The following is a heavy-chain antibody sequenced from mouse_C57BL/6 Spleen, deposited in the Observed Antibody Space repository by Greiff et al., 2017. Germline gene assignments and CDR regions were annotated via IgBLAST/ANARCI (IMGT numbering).Heavy chain of an antibody. CDR1: GYTFTSYW. V-gene: IGHV1-69*01. D-gene: IGHD1-1*01. Sequence: QVQLQQPGAELVMPGASVKLSCKASGYTFTSYWMHWVKQRPGQGLEWIGEIDPSDSYTNYNQKFKGKSTLTVDKSSSTAYMQLSSLTSEDSAVYCCARRGGSTVVAHFDVWGTGTTVTGYS. J-gene: IGHJ1*03. CDR2: IDPSDSYT. CDR3: ARRGGSTVVAHFDV.